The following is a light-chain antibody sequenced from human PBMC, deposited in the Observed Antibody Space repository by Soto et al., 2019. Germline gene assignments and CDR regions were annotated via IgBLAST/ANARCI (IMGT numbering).Light chain of an antibody. J-gene: IGKJ5*01. CDR1: QYITTY. V-gene: IGKV1-39*01. CDR3: QQTFITPFT. Sequence: DIQMTQSPSSLSASVGDRVAITCRASQYITTYLSWYQQKPGKAPKLLIYAAFSLQSGVPSRFRGSGAGTDFTLTISSLQPEDFVTYFCQQTFITPFTFGQGTRV. CDR2: AAF.